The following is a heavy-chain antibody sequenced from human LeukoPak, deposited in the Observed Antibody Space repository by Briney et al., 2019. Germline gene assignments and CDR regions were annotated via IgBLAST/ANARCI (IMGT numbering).Heavy chain of an antibody. CDR3: VKEFYYDSSGYYPGFDY. Sequence: PGGSLRLSCAASGFTFSSYGMHWVRQAPGKGLEWVAVISYDGSNKYYADSVKGRFTISRDNSKNTLYLQMNSLRAEDTAVYYCVKEFYYDSSGYYPGFDYWGQGTLVTVSS. D-gene: IGHD3-22*01. J-gene: IGHJ4*02. CDR2: ISYDGSNK. V-gene: IGHV3-30*18. CDR1: GFTFSSYG.